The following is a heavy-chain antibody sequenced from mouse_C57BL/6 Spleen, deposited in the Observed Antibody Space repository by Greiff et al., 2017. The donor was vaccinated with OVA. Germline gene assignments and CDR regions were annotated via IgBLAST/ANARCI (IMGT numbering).Heavy chain of an antibody. J-gene: IGHJ1*03. V-gene: IGHV1-78*01. CDR1: GYTFTDHT. CDR3: ARDSSYWYFDV. D-gene: IGHD1-1*01. CDR2: IYPRDGST. Sequence: QVQLQQSDAELVKPGASVKISCKVSGYTFTDHTIHWMKQRPEQGLEWIGYIYPRDGSTKYNDKFKGKATLTADKSSSTAYLQLNRLTSEAAAVDFCARDSSYWYFDVWGTGTTVTVSS.